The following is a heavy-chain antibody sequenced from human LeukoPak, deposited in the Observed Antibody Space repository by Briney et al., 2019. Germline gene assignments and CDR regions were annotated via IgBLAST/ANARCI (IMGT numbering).Heavy chain of an antibody. V-gene: IGHV3-74*01. J-gene: IGHJ3*02. CDR1: GFTVSSNY. CDR2: TNSDGSST. Sequence: GGSLRLSCAASGFTVSSNYMNWVRQAPGKGLVWVSRTNSDGSSTTYADSVKGRFTISRDNAKNTLYLQMNSLRAEDTAEYYCARVWGSDAFDIWGQGTMVTVSS. CDR3: ARVWGSDAFDI. D-gene: IGHD3-16*01.